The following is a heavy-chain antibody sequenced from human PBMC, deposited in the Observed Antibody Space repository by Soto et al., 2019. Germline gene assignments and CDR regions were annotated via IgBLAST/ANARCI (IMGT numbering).Heavy chain of an antibody. CDR3: AREGPDYGDVHYFDY. CDR1: GGTFSSYA. V-gene: IGHV1-69*01. CDR2: IIPIFGTA. Sequence: QVQLVQSGAEVKKPGSSVKVSCKASGGTFSSYAISWVRQAPGQGLEWMGGIIPIFGTANYAQKFQGRVTITADESTITAYMELSSLRSEDTAVYYCAREGPDYGDVHYFDYWGQGTLVTVSS. D-gene: IGHD4-17*01. J-gene: IGHJ4*02.